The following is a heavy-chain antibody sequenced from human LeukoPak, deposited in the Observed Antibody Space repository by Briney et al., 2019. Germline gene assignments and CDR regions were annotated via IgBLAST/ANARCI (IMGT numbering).Heavy chain of an antibody. J-gene: IGHJ4*02. Sequence: GGSLRLSCAASGFTFSSYSMNWVHQAPGKGLEWVSSISSSSSYIYYADSVKGRFTISRDNSKNTLYLQMNSLRAEDTAVYYCAKDFSFYGSWSDYWGQGTLVTVSS. CDR2: ISSSSSYI. D-gene: IGHD6-6*01. CDR1: GFTFSSYS. CDR3: AKDFSFYGSWSDY. V-gene: IGHV3-21*04.